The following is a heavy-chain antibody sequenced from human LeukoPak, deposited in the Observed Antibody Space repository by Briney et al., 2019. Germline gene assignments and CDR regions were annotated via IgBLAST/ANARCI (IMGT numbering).Heavy chain of an antibody. CDR2: IYQSEST. J-gene: IGHJ6*03. Sequence: SETLSLTCTVSGYSFSSGYYWCLLRQPPREGLEWMGSIYQSESTYYNPSHKSRVTISIATSKNQFSLKLSSVTAADRAVYYCARVDGSGWCYYYMDVWGKGTTVTVSS. V-gene: IGHV4-38-2*02. CDR1: GYSFSSGYY. D-gene: IGHD6-19*01. CDR3: ARVDGSGWCYYYMDV.